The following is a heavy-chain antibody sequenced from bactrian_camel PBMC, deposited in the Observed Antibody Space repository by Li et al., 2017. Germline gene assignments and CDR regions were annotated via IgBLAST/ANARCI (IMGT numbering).Heavy chain of an antibody. Sequence: DVQLVESGGGSVQAGGSLRLSCAASGFTCSYSRYSMGWFRQAPGKEREGVASIYTGSSSTYYADSVKGRFVISQDNAKNTLYLQMNNLKPEDTAMYYCAAGRGWGCSLSTVLLSPFARQGTQVTVS. D-gene: IGHD3*01. J-gene: IGHJ4*01. V-gene: IGHV3S31*01. CDR1: GFTCSYSRYS. CDR2: IYTGSSST.